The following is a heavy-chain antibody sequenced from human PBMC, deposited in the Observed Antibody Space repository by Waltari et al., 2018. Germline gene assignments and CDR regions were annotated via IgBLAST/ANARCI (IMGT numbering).Heavy chain of an antibody. D-gene: IGHD7-27*01. CDR2: ISWDGGST. Sequence: EVQLVESGGVVVQPGGSLRLSCAASGFTFDDYAMHWVRQAPGKGLEWVSLISWDGGSTYYADSVKGRFTISRENSKNSLYLQMNSLRAEDTALYYCAKADSGAWGLFDYWGQGTLVTVSS. J-gene: IGHJ4*02. CDR3: AKADSGAWGLFDY. CDR1: GFTFDDYA. V-gene: IGHV3-43D*04.